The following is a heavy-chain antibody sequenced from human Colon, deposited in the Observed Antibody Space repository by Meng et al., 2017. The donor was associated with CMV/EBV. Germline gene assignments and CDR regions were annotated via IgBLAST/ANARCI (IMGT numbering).Heavy chain of an antibody. Sequence: GGSLRLSCAASGFTFSTYSMNWVRQAPGKGLEWVSSISSGSSDIYYADSVKGRFTISRDNAKNSLYLQMNSLRAEDTAVYYCASYTWTQLCIWGQGTLVTVS. D-gene: IGHD5-18*01. V-gene: IGHV3-21*01. J-gene: IGHJ4*02. CDR1: GFTFSTYS. CDR2: ISSGSSDI. CDR3: ASYTWTQLCI.